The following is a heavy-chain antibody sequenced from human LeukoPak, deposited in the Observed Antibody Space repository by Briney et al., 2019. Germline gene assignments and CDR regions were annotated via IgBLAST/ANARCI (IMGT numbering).Heavy chain of an antibody. CDR1: GDSVSNSDYA. V-gene: IGHV6-1*01. CDR2: TYYRSQWRS. Sequence: SQTLSLTCVISGDSVSNSDYAWNWIRQSPSRGLEWLGGTYYRSQWRSDYARSVMGRISVDPDTSKNHFSLHLRSVTPDDTAIYYCAGGYAFDVWSQGTMVTVSS. J-gene: IGHJ3*01. CDR3: AGGYAFDV.